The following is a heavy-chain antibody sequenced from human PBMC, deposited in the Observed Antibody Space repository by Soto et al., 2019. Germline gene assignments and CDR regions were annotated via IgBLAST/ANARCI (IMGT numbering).Heavy chain of an antibody. Sequence: GGSLRLSCAASGFTFSSYAMSWVRQSPGKGLEWVSAISGSGGSTYYADSVKGRFTISRDNSKNTLYLQMNSLRAEDTAVYYCAKEALKYSSSWLGLRYYFDYWGQGTLVTVSS. D-gene: IGHD6-13*01. CDR3: AKEALKYSSSWLGLRYYFDY. V-gene: IGHV3-23*01. CDR2: ISGSGGST. CDR1: GFTFSSYA. J-gene: IGHJ4*02.